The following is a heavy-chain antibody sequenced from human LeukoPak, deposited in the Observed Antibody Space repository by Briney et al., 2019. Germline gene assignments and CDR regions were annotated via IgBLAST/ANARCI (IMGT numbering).Heavy chain of an antibody. CDR1: GGSISSGDYY. CDR2: IYYSGST. V-gene: IGHV4-30-4*01. Sequence: SQTLSLTCTVSGGSISSGDYYWSWIRQPPGKGLEWIGYIYYSGSTYYNPSLKSRVTISVDTSKNQFSLKLSSVTAADTAVYYCAREGYCSGGSCYSRWFDPWGQGTLVTVSS. D-gene: IGHD2-15*01. CDR3: AREGYCSGGSCYSRWFDP. J-gene: IGHJ5*02.